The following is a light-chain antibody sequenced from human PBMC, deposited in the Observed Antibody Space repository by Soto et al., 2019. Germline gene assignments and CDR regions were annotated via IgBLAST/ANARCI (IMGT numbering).Light chain of an antibody. CDR3: CSYAGSVV. Sequence: QSALTQPASVSGSPGLSITISCTGTSSDVGSYNLVSWYQQHPGKAPKLMIYEGSKRPSGVSNRFSGSKSGNTASLTISGLQAEDEADYYCCSYAGSVVFGGGTQLTVL. CDR2: EGS. CDR1: SSDVGSYNL. V-gene: IGLV2-23*01. J-gene: IGLJ2*01.